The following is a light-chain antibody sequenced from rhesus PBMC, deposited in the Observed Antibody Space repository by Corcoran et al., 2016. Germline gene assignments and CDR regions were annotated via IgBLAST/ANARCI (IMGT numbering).Light chain of an antibody. J-gene: IGKJ1*01. V-gene: IGKV3-42*02. CDR1: QSVGSN. CDR2: YAS. Sequence: ETVVTQSPATLSLSPGERATLSCRASQSVGSNLAWYQPKPGQAPKPRIHYASSRATGIPDRFSGSGSGTEFTLTISSLEPEDVGVYYCQQYNNWRTFGQGTKVEIK. CDR3: QQYNNWRT.